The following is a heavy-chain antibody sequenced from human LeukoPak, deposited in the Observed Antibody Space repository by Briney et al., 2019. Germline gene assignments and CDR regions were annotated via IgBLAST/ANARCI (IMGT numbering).Heavy chain of an antibody. CDR2: IKSKIDGGTT. CDR3: TADSVPDYGDSKGDALDV. V-gene: IGHV3-15*01. CDR1: GFTVGDAW. Sequence: GGSLRLSCAAPGFTVGDAWMTWVRQGPGKGLEWVGRIKSKIDGGTTDYAAPVRGRFIISRDESKGILYLQMNSLKTEDTGVYYCTADSVPDYGDSKGDALDVWGQGTMVAVSS. D-gene: IGHD4-17*01. J-gene: IGHJ3*01.